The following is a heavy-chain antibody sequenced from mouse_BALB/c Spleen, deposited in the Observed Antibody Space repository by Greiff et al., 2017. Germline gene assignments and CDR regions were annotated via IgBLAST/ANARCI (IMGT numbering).Heavy chain of an antibody. J-gene: IGHJ4*01. CDR3: TRGGTMGRYGDYDAMDY. D-gene: IGHD1-1*02. V-gene: IGHV1S22*01. Sequence: LQQPGSELVRPGASVKLSCKASGYTFTSYWMHWVKQRPGQGLEWIGNIYPGSGSTNYDEKFKSKATLTVDTSSSTTYMQLSSLTSEDSAVYYCTRGGTMGRYGDYDAMDYWGQGTSVTVSS. CDR2: IYPGSGST. CDR1: GYTFTSYW.